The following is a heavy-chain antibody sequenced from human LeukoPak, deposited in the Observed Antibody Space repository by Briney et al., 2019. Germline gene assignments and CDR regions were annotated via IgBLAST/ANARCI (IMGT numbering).Heavy chain of an antibody. CDR1: GGSISSGGYY. CDR2: IYYSGST. D-gene: IGHD2-15*01. CDR3: ARGYCSGGSCYYFDY. J-gene: IGHJ4*02. Sequence: PSQTLSLTCTVSGGSISSGGYYWSWIRQHPGKGLEWIGYIYYSGSTDYNPSLKSRVTISVDTSKNQFSLKLSSVTAADTAVYYCARGYCSGGSCYYFDYWGQGTLVTVSS. V-gene: IGHV4-31*03.